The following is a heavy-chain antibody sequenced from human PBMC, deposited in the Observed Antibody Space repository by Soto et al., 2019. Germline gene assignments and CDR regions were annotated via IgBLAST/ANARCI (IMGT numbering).Heavy chain of an antibody. CDR2: ISNTGGSA. D-gene: IGHD1-26*01. CDR1: GFTFSSYA. J-gene: IGHJ4*02. CDR3: AKQSISGTYPYYLDY. V-gene: IGHV3-23*01. Sequence: GGSLRLSCAASGFTFSSYAMSWVRQAPGKGLEWVSTISNTGGSAYYADSVKGRFTISRDNSKNTLHLQMDSLRAEDAAVYYCAKQSISGTYPYYLDYWGQGALVTVSS.